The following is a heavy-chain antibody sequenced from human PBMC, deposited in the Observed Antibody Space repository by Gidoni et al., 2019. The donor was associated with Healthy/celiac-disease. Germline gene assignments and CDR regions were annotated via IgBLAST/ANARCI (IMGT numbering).Heavy chain of an antibody. D-gene: IGHD4-17*01. CDR3: ARRNYGDYCFDY. CDR2: IDYSGST. Sequence: WIGSIDYSGSTYYNPSLKSRVTISVDTSKNQFSLNLSSVTAADTAVYYCARRNYGDYCFDYWGQGTLVTVSS. J-gene: IGHJ4*02. V-gene: IGHV4-39*01.